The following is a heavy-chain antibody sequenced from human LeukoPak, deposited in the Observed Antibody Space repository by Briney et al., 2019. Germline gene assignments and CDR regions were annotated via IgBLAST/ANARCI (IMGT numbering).Heavy chain of an antibody. CDR1: GFTFSSYA. Sequence: PGGSLRLSCAASGFTFSSYAMHWVRQAPGKGLEWVAVISYDGSNKYYADSVKGRFTISRDNSKNTLYLQMNSLRAEDTAVYYCARDQAGAPFWYFDLWGRGTLVTVSS. CDR3: ARDQAGAPFWYFDL. D-gene: IGHD1-26*01. CDR2: ISYDGSNK. J-gene: IGHJ2*01. V-gene: IGHV3-30-3*01.